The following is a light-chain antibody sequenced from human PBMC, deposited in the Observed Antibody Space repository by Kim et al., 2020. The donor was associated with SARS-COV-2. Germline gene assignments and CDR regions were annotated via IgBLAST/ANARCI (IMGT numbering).Light chain of an antibody. CDR3: QQSYTAPPLA. V-gene: IGKV1-39*01. CDR1: QSISTY. Sequence: FLGGRVNITCRASQSISTYLNWYQQKPGKAPNLRIYAASSLQSGVPSRFSGSGSGTDFTLTITSLQAEDFATYYCQQSYTAPPLAFGGGTKVDIK. J-gene: IGKJ4*01. CDR2: AAS.